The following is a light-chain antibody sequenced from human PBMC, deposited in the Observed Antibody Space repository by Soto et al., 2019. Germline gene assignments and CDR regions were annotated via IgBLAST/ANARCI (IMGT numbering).Light chain of an antibody. CDR2: NAS. CDR3: QQRYRWPET. Sequence: EIXLTQSPGTLSLSPGERATLSCRASQSVTNFLAWYQQKPGQSPSLLIYNASHRATGIPARFSGSGSGTDFTLTISSLEPEDFAVYYCQQRYRWPETFGQGTKVDIK. V-gene: IGKV3-11*01. J-gene: IGKJ1*01. CDR1: QSVTNF.